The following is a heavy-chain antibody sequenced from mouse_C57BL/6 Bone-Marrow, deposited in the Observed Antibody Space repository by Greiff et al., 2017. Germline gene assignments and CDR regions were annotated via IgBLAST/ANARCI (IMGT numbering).Heavy chain of an antibody. V-gene: IGHV1-39*01. CDR3: AREGYYYGSSYRFYYAMDY. CDR2: INPNYGTT. Sequence: VQLQQSGPELVKPGASVKISCKASGYSFTDYNMNWVKQSNGKSLEWIGVINPNYGTTSYNQKFKGKATLTVDKSSSTAYMQLNSLTSEDSAVYYCAREGYYYGSSYRFYYAMDYWGQGTSVTVSS. D-gene: IGHD1-1*01. J-gene: IGHJ4*01. CDR1: GYSFTDYN.